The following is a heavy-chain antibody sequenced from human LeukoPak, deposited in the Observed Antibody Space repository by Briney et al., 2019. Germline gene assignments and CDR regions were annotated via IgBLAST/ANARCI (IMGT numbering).Heavy chain of an antibody. V-gene: IGHV4-59*12. J-gene: IGHJ6*03. Sequence: SETLSLTCTVSGGSISSYYWSWIRQPPGKGLEWIGYIYYRGSTNYNPSLKSRVTISVDTSKNQFSLKLSSVTAADTAVYYCARRFGGSYYYYYYCMDVWGKGTTVTISS. D-gene: IGHD1-26*01. CDR3: ARRFGGSYYYYYYCMDV. CDR2: IYYRGST. CDR1: GGSISSYY.